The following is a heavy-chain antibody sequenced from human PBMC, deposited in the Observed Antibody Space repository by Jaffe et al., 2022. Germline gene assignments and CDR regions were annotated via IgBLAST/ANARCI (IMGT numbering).Heavy chain of an antibody. CDR1: GFTFSGSS. D-gene: IGHD3-10*01. CDR3: TRRSEGSGSFFDMDV. Sequence: EVQLVESGGGLVQPGGSLKLSCAASGFTFSGSSIHWVRQASGKGLEWVGRIRSKANNYATAYAASVNGRFTISRDDSKNTAYLQMNSLKTEDTAVYFCTRRSEGSGSFFDMDVWGKGTSVTVSS. CDR2: IRSKANNYAT. V-gene: IGHV3-73*02. J-gene: IGHJ6*03.